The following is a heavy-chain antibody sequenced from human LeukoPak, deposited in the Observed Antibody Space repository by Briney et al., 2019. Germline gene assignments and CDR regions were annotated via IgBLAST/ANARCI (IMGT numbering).Heavy chain of an antibody. D-gene: IGHD2-8*01. J-gene: IGHJ4*02. CDR1: GFIFSSYA. CDR3: AKDRSCFNEVCHGDFDY. V-gene: IGHV3-23*01. Sequence: GGSLRLSCAASGFIFSSYAMSWVRQAPGKGLEWVSTISGSGGSTYYADSVKGRFTISRDNSKNTVYLQMNSLRAEDTAVYYCAKDRSCFNEVCHGDFDYWGQGTLVTVSS. CDR2: ISGSGGST.